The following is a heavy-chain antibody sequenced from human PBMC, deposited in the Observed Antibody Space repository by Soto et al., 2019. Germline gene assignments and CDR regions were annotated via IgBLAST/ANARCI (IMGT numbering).Heavy chain of an antibody. J-gene: IGHJ4*02. V-gene: IGHV3-30*18. CDR3: AKRFRYGDLFDH. CDR1: GFTFSSFG. D-gene: IGHD4-17*01. CDR2: ISYDGSDK. Sequence: QVQLVESGGGVVQPGRSLRLSCAASGFTFSSFGMHWVRQAPGKGLEWVALISYDGSDKDYADSVKGRFTISRDKNTLYLQMSSLRVEDTAVYYCAKRFRYGDLFDHWGQGTLVTVSS.